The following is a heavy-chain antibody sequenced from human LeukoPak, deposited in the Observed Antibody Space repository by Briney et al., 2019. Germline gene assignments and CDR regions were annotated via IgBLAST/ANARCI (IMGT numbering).Heavy chain of an antibody. CDR3: TKDRYSRRWYAYFDY. CDR1: GFTISTSG. CDR2: LSDNGVNT. V-gene: IGHV3-23*01. Sequence: GGSLRLSCAASGFTISTSGMTWLRQAPGEGVEWVSSLSDNGVNTYYADSVKGRFTISRDNYKNTLYPQIRSLRVEDTAVYYCTKDRYSRRWYAYFDYWGQGTLVTVSS. D-gene: IGHD6-13*01. J-gene: IGHJ4*02.